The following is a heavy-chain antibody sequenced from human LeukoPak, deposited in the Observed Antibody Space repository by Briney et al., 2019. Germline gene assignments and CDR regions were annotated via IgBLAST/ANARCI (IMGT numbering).Heavy chain of an antibody. CDR1: GYTFTSYA. Sequence: KASGYTFTSYAMHWVRQAPGQRLEWMGWINVGNGNTKYSQKFQGRVTITRDTSASTAYMELSSLRSEDTAVYYCAKVNGDNTFDYWGQGTLVTVSS. V-gene: IGHV1-3*01. CDR3: AKVNGDNTFDY. CDR2: INVGNGNT. J-gene: IGHJ4*02. D-gene: IGHD7-27*01.